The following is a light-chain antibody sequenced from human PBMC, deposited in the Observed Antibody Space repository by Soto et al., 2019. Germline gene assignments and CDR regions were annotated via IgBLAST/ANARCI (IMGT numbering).Light chain of an antibody. V-gene: IGKV3-15*01. CDR2: EAS. J-gene: IGKJ2*01. Sequence: EIVMTQSPATLSVSPGERATLSCRASQSVRSNFAWYQQKPGQAPRLLIYEASTRATGVPARFSGSGSGTEFTHTISILQSDDLAIYYWRQYNHWPSFGQGTKLEIK. CDR3: RQYNHWPS. CDR1: QSVRSN.